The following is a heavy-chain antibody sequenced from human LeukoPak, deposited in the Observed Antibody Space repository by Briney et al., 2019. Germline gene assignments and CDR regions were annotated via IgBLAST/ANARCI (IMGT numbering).Heavy chain of an antibody. CDR3: ARDKGDYYDSSGYYYNYYYMDV. D-gene: IGHD3-22*01. Sequence: PGGSLRLSCAASGFTFSSYWMHWVRQAPGKGLVWVSRINTDGSSISYADSVKGRFTISRDNAKNTLYLQMNSLRAEDTAVYYCARDKGDYYDSSGYYYNYYYMDVWGKGTTVTVSS. V-gene: IGHV3-74*01. CDR1: GFTFSSYW. J-gene: IGHJ6*03. CDR2: INTDGSSI.